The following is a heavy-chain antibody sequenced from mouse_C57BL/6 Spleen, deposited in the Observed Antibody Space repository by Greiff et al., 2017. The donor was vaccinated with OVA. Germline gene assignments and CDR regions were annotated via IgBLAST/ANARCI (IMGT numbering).Heavy chain of an antibody. D-gene: IGHD2-9*01. CDR3: HPFYGHDGAWFAY. V-gene: IGHV2-2*01. J-gene: IGHJ3*01. Sequence: VQLQQSGPGLVQPSQSLSITCTVSGFSLTSYGVHWVRQSPGKGLEWLGVIWSGGSTDYNAAFISRLSISKDNSKSQVFFKMNSLQADDTAIYYCHPFYGHDGAWFAYWGQGTLVTVSA. CDR1: GFSLTSYG. CDR2: IWSGGST.